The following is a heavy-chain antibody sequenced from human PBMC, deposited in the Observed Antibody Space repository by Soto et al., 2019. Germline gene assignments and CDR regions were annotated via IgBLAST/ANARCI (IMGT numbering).Heavy chain of an antibody. CDR3: SRAVSGSNPGDY. V-gene: IGHV1-18*01. CDR1: GYTFTSYV. J-gene: IGHJ4*02. CDR2: ISAYNGNT. Sequence: QVQLVQSGAEVKKPGASVKVSCKASGYTFTSYVISWVRQAPGQGLEWRGWISAYNGNTNYAQKLQGRVTMTTDTSTSTAYMELRSLRSDDTAVYSCSRAVSGSNPGDYLGKGILVTVSS. D-gene: IGHD1-26*01.